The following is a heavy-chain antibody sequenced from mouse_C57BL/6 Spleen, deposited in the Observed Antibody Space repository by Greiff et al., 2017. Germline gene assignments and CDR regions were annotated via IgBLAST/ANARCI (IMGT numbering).Heavy chain of an antibody. D-gene: IGHD1-1*01. Sequence: VQLQQSGAELVRPGASVTLSCKASGYTFTDYEMHWVKQTPVHGLEWIGAIDPATGGTAYNQKFKGKAILTADKSSSTAYMELRSLTSEDSAVYYWTRPTVVADYYAMDYWGQGTSVTVSS. V-gene: IGHV1-15*01. CDR2: IDPATGGT. CDR3: TRPTVVADYYAMDY. J-gene: IGHJ4*01. CDR1: GYTFTDYE.